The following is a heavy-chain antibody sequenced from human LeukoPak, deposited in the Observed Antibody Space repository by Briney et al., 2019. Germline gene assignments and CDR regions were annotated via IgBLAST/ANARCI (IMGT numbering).Heavy chain of an antibody. J-gene: IGHJ5*02. CDR2: ISAGGRT. CDR3: TRGGHDYGGSFDT. Sequence: KPSETLSLTCAISGASIASGSYHWDWIRQPAGSRPEYTGRISAGGRTNYNPSLKSRLTISMDTSKNHVSLRLSSVTAADTALYYCTRGGHDYGGSFDTWGQGILVTVSS. D-gene: IGHD4-17*01. V-gene: IGHV4-61*02. CDR1: GASIASGSYH.